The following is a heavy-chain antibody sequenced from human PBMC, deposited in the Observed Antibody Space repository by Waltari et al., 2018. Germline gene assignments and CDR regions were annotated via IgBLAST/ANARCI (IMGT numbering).Heavy chain of an antibody. CDR2: IKQDGSEK. Sequence: EVQLVESGGGLVQPGGSLRLSCSASGFTFSSYWMNWVRQAPGKGLEWVAKIKQDGSEKYYVDSVKGRFTISRDNAKNSLYLQMNSLRAEDTAVYYCARGLSSAFDIWGQGTMVTVSS. V-gene: IGHV3-7*01. CDR3: ARGLSSAFDI. J-gene: IGHJ3*02. CDR1: GFTFSSYW.